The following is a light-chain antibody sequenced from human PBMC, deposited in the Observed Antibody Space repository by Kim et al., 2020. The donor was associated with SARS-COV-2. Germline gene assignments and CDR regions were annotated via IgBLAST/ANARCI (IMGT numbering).Light chain of an antibody. Sequence: QSALTQPASVSGTPGQSITISCTGTSSDIGTYNYVSWYQHHPGKAPKLIIYDVTQRPSGVSDRFSGSKSGNTASLTISGLQAEDEANYFCSSYTIFGGGTQLTVL. V-gene: IGLV2-14*03. CDR1: SSDIGTYNY. CDR3: SSYTI. J-gene: IGLJ2*01. CDR2: DVT.